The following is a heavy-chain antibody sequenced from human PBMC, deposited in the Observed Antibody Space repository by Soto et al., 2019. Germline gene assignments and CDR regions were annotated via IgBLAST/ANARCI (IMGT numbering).Heavy chain of an antibody. CDR3: ARDIGGDGHNSGDY. J-gene: IGHJ4*02. CDR1: GFTFSSYA. CDR2: ISYDGSNK. V-gene: IGHV3-30-3*01. D-gene: IGHD1-1*01. Sequence: QVQLVESGGGVVQPGRSLRLSCAASGFTFSSYAMHWVRQAPGKGLEWVAVISYDGSNKYYADSVKGRFTISRDNSKNTLYLQMNSLRAEDTAVYYCARDIGGDGHNSGDYWGQGTLVTVSS.